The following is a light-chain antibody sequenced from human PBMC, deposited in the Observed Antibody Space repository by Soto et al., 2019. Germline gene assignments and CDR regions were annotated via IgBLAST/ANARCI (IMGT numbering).Light chain of an antibody. CDR3: QQYNDYPLT. V-gene: IGKV1-5*03. J-gene: IGKJ4*02. Sequence: DIQMTQSPSTLSASVGYRVTITCRASQSISSWLDWYQQKPGKDPKLRMYKASNLESGVPSRFSGSGSGTEVTLTISRLQPDDFATYPCQQYNDYPLTFGGGTKEEIK. CDR2: KAS. CDR1: QSISSW.